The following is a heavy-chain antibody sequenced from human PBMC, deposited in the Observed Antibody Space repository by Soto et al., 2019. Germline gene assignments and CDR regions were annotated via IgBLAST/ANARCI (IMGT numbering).Heavy chain of an antibody. V-gene: IGHV1-69*01. CDR1: GGTFSSYA. Sequence: QVQLVQSGAEVKKPGSSVKVSCKASGGTFSSYAISWVRQAPGQRLEWMGVIIPIFGTANYAQKFQGRVTITADDSTSTAYMELSSLRSEDTAVYYCARDYGDYVRDYFYYGMDVWVQGTTVTVSS. CDR3: ARDYGDYVRDYFYYGMDV. D-gene: IGHD4-17*01. CDR2: IIPIFGTA. J-gene: IGHJ6*02.